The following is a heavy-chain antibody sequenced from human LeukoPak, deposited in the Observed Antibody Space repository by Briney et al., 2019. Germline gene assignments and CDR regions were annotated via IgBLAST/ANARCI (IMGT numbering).Heavy chain of an antibody. CDR2: IYYSGST. CDR3: ARSHGLGSWYYFDY. Sequence: SETLSLTCSVSGGSTSSYYWSWIRQPPGKGLEWIGYIYYSGSTNYNPSLKSRVTISLDTSKNQISLKVSSVTAADTAVYYCARSHGLGSWYYFDYWGQGNLVTVSS. V-gene: IGHV4-59*01. CDR1: GGSTSSYY. D-gene: IGHD3-10*01. J-gene: IGHJ4*02.